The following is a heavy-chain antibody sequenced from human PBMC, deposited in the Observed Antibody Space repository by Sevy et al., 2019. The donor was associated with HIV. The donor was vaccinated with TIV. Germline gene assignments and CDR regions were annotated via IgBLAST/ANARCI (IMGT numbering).Heavy chain of an antibody. CDR3: AKGLVGGQQLVSSLFDY. CDR1: GFTFSSYA. Sequence: GGSLRLSCAASGFTFSSYAMSWVRQAPGKGLEWVSAISGSGGSTYYADSVKGRFTISRDNSKNTLYLQMNSLRAEDTAVYYCAKGLVGGQQLVSSLFDYWGQGTLVTVSS. CDR2: ISGSGGST. V-gene: IGHV3-23*01. D-gene: IGHD6-13*01. J-gene: IGHJ4*02.